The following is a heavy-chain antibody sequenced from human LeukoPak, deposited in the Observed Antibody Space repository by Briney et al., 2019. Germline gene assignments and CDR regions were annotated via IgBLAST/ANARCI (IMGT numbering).Heavy chain of an antibody. V-gene: IGHV4-59*01. D-gene: IGHD3-10*01. Sequence: SETLSLTCTVSGGSISSYYWSWIRQPPGKGLEWIGYIYYSGSTNYNPALKSRVTISVDTSKNQFSLQLTSVTAADTAVYYCARDDYRGVTNFDPWGQGTLVTVSS. CDR1: GGSISSYY. J-gene: IGHJ5*02. CDR2: IYYSGST. CDR3: ARDDYRGVTNFDP.